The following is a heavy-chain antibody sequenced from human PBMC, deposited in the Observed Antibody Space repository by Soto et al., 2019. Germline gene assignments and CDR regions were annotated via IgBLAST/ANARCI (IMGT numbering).Heavy chain of an antibody. Sequence: PGGSLRLSCAASGFTFGNAWMSWVPQAPGKGLEWVGRIKSKTDGGTTDYAAPVKGRFTISRDDSKNTLYLQMNSLKTEDTAVYYCTTIPPSYNWNSRGVDYWGQGTLVTVSS. J-gene: IGHJ4*02. CDR3: TTIPPSYNWNSRGVDY. CDR1: GFTFGNAW. D-gene: IGHD1-7*01. V-gene: IGHV3-15*01. CDR2: IKSKTDGGTT.